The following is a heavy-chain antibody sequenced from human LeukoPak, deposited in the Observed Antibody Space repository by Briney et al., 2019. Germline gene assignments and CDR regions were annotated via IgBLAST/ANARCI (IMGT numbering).Heavy chain of an antibody. CDR3: ARRNFDWFDP. J-gene: IGHJ5*02. Sequence: ASVKVSCKASGYTFTNYDINWVRQATGQGLEWMGWMNPNSGKAGYAHKFQGRVTITRNPSITTAHMELSSLRSEDTAVYYCARRNFDWFDPWGQGTLVTVSS. CDR1: GYTFTNYD. CDR2: MNPNSGKA. V-gene: IGHV1-8*03.